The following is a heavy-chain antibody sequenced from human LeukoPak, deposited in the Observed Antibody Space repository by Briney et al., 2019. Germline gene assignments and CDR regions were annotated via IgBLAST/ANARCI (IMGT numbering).Heavy chain of an antibody. CDR3: ARFNSGSYQHYFDY. Sequence: PSETLSLTCTVSGGSISSGSYYWSWIRQPAGKGLEWIGRIYTSGGTNYNPSLKSRVTISVDTSKNQFSLQLNSVTAADTAMYYCARFNSGSYQHYFDYWGQGTLVTVSS. CDR2: IYTSGGT. J-gene: IGHJ4*02. D-gene: IGHD1-26*01. CDR1: GGSISSGSYY. V-gene: IGHV4-61*02.